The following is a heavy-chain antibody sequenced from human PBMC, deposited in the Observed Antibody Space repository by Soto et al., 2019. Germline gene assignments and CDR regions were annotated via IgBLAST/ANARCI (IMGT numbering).Heavy chain of an antibody. CDR1: GFTFSDYY. CDR3: ASTLNLVVVPAAMGWFDP. V-gene: IGHV3-11*01. CDR2: ISSSGSTI. Sequence: GGSLRLSCAASGFTFSDYYMSWIRQAPGKGLEWVSYISSSGSTIYYADSVKGRFTISRDNAKNSLYLQMNSLRAEDTAVYYCASTLNLVVVPAAMGWFDPWGQGTLVTVS. J-gene: IGHJ5*02. D-gene: IGHD2-2*01.